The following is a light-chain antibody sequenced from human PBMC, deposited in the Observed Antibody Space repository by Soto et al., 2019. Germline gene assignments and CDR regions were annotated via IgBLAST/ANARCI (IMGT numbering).Light chain of an antibody. CDR2: DAS. CDR1: HDIGDY. V-gene: IGKV1-33*01. Sequence: DIKMTQSPSSLSASIGDRVTITCQASHDIGDYLNWYHQKPGKAPELLIYDASNLQTGVPSRFSGRGSGTNFFLTISGLQPEDIGTYYCQQYDNLICTFGPGTKV. J-gene: IGKJ3*01. CDR3: QQYDNLICT.